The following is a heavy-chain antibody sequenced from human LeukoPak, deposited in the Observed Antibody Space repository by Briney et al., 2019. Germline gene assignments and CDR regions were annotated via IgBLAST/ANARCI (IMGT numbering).Heavy chain of an antibody. D-gene: IGHD4-17*01. Sequence: GGSLRLSCAASGFTFSSYWMNWVRQAPGKGLEWVSALSGRGNTYYADSVKGRFTISRDNSKNTLYLQMNSLTVEDTAIYYCAKDGFTDYGDYGSHTDYWGQGTLVTVSS. J-gene: IGHJ4*02. CDR2: LSGRGNT. V-gene: IGHV3-23*01. CDR1: GFTFSSYW. CDR3: AKDGFTDYGDYGSHTDY.